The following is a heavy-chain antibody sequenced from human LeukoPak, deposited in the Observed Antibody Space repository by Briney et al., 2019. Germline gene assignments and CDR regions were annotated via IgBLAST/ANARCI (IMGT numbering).Heavy chain of an antibody. CDR1: GYTFTVYY. J-gene: IGHJ4*02. V-gene: IGHV1-2*02. CDR3: ARGGRVRDTSGYALSY. CDR2: INLKSGGT. D-gene: IGHD3-22*01. Sequence: ASVKVSFKASGYTFTVYYMHWVRHAPGQGVERMGWINLKSGGTNYAQKFHGRVTMTRDTSITTAYMELSSLGSDDTAVYYCARGGRVRDTSGYALSYWGQGTLVTVSA.